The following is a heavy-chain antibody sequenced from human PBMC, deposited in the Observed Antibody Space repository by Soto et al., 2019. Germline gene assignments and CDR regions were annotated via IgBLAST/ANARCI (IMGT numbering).Heavy chain of an antibody. CDR1: GFTSSSYA. D-gene: IGHD6-19*01. V-gene: IGHV3-30-3*01. CDR3: ARDPGSSGYFDY. J-gene: IGHJ4*02. CDR2: ISYDGSNK. Sequence: QVQLVESGGGVVQPGRSLRLSCAASGFTSSSYAMHWVRQAPGKGLEWVAVISYDGSNKYYADSVKGRFTISRDNSKNTLYLQMNSLRAEDTAVYYCARDPGSSGYFDYWGQGTLVTVSS.